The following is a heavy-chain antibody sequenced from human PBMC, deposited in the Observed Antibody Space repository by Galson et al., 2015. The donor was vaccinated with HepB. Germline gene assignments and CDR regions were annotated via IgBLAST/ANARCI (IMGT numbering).Heavy chain of an antibody. D-gene: IGHD2-2*01. CDR1: GFTFSSYW. J-gene: IGHJ6*02. CDR3: ARRGGYCSGLRCYPNDVYGLDL. CDR2: IKQDGSDK. V-gene: IGHV3-7*01. Sequence: SLRLSCAVSGFTFSSYWMNWVRQAPGKGLEWVANIKQDGSDKYSVDSVKGRFTISRDNAKNALYLQMNSLRAEDTAVYYCARRGGYCSGLRCYPNDVYGLDLWGQGTTVTVSS.